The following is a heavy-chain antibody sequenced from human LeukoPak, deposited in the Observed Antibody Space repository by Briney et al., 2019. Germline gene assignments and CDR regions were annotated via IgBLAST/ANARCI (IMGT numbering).Heavy chain of an antibody. V-gene: IGHV3-30*02. CDR3: AKSYDSSGYYYFDC. Sequence: PGGSLRLSCAASGFTFITYAMHWVRQAPGKGLEWVAVIWYDGSNKYYADSVKGRFTISRDNSKNTLYLQMNSLRAEDTAVYYCAKSYDSSGYYYFDCWGQGTLVTVSS. CDR1: GFTFITYA. D-gene: IGHD3-22*01. CDR2: IWYDGSNK. J-gene: IGHJ4*02.